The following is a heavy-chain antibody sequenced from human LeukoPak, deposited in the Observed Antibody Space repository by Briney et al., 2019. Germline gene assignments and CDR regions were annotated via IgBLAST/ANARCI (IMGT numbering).Heavy chain of an antibody. CDR1: GYSFASYW. D-gene: IGHD4-17*01. CDR3: ASMATVTTFGYFDY. Sequence: GESLKTPCKGSGYSFASYWIGWVRQMPGKGLEWMGVIYPGDFDTRYSPSFQGQVTISADKSISTAYVQWSSLKASDTAMYYCASMATVTTFGYFDYWGQGTLVTVSS. V-gene: IGHV5-51*01. CDR2: IYPGDFDT. J-gene: IGHJ4*02.